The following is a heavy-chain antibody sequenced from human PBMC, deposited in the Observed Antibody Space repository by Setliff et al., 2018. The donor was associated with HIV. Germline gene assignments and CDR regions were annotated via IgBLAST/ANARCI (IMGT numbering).Heavy chain of an antibody. CDR1: GGSFSGYY. D-gene: IGHD3-3*01. CDR2: INHSGST. CDR3: ATILVYGVYKWFNP. V-gene: IGHV4-34*01. J-gene: IGHJ5*02. Sequence: PSETLSLTCAVYGGSFSGYYWSWIRQPPGKGLEWIGEINHSGSTNYNPSLKSRVTISVDTSKNQFSLKLSSVTAADTAVYYCATILVYGVYKWFNPWGQGTLVTVSS.